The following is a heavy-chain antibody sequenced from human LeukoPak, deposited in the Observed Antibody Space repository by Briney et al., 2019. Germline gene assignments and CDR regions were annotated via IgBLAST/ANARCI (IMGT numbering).Heavy chain of an antibody. CDR2: ISGSGGST. V-gene: IGHV3-23*01. J-gene: IGHJ4*02. CDR1: GFTFSSDA. Sequence: PGGSLRLSCAASGFTFSSDAMSRVRQAPGKGLEWVSAISGSGGSTYYADSVKGRFTISRDNSKNTLHLQMNSLRADDTAVYYCAKERWTTTAFDYWGQGTLVTVSS. CDR3: AKERWTTTAFDY. D-gene: IGHD4-23*01.